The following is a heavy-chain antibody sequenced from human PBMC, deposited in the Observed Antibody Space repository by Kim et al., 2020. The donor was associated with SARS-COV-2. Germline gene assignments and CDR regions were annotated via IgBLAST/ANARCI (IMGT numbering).Heavy chain of an antibody. D-gene: IGHD2-2*01. CDR3: ARGQPLDY. CDR1: GGSIRSAGKF. V-gene: IGHV4-31*03. Sequence: SETLSLTCSVSGGSIRSAGKFWTWLRPHPAKDLEWIGYISYSGNSHYSPSLRSGVSISLQTAEKQSSLQLMYVIAADTAVYYCARGQPLDYWGQGILVTV. CDR2: ISYSGNS. J-gene: IGHJ4*02.